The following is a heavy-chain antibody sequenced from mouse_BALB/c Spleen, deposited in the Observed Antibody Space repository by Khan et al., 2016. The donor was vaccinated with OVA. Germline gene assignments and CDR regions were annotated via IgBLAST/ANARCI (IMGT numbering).Heavy chain of an antibody. Sequence: QIQLVQSGPELKKPGETVKISCKASGYTFTNYGINWVKQAPGKGLKWMGWINTNTGEPTYAEEFKGRFAFSLATSASTAYLQLNKLTNEDTANDFCARGNYYGSNSWFAYWGQGTLVTVSA. CDR1: GYTFTNYG. V-gene: IGHV9-3*02. CDR2: INTNTGEP. D-gene: IGHD1-1*01. J-gene: IGHJ3*01. CDR3: ARGNYYGSNSWFAY.